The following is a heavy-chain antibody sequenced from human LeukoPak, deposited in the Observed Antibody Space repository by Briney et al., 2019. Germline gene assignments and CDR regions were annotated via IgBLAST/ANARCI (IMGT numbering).Heavy chain of an antibody. CDR2: INHSGST. V-gene: IGHV4-34*01. D-gene: IGHD2-15*01. CDR3: ARGLVKDIVVVVAATHSDVFDI. Sequence: SETLSLTCAVYGGSFSGYYWSWIRQPPGKGLEWIGEINHSGSTNYNPSLKSRVTISVDTSKNQFSLKLSSVTAADTAVYYCARGLVKDIVVVVAATHSDVFDIWGQGTMVTVSS. CDR1: GGSFSGYY. J-gene: IGHJ3*02.